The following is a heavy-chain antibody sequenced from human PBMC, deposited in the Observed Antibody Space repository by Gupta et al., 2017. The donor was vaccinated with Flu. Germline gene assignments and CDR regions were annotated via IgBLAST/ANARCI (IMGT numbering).Heavy chain of an antibody. D-gene: IGHD6-19*01. CDR3: AISGSGEGWFDP. J-gene: IGHJ5*02. CDR2: ISGNSGSI. CDR1: TYDNYA. V-gene: IGHV3-9*01. Sequence: TYDNYAMHWVRQVTGKGLEWVSGISGNSGSIGYADSVKGRFTISRDNAKNSLYLQMNSLRAEDTALYYCAISGSGEGWFDPWGQGTLVTVSS.